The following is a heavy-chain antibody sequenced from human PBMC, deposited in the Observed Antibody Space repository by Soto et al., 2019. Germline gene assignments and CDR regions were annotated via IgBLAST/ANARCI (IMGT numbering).Heavy chain of an antibody. CDR3: AKPGDDSSGYPLVFFDY. CDR1: GFTFSSYA. J-gene: IGHJ4*02. V-gene: IGHV3-23*01. Sequence: GGSLRLSCAASGFTFSSYAMSWVRQAPGKGLEWVSAISGSGGSTYYADSVKGRFTISRDNSKNTLYLQMNSLRAEDTAVYYCAKPGDDSSGYPLVFFDYWGQGTLVTVSS. D-gene: IGHD3-22*01. CDR2: ISGSGGST.